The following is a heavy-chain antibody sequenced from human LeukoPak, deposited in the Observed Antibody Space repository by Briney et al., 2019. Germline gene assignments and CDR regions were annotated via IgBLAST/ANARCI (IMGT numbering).Heavy chain of an antibody. J-gene: IGHJ4*02. CDR3: ARFGKSFDY. Sequence: GGSLRLSCATSGFTLSSYSMKWVRQAPGKGLEWVSSISSSSSYIYYADSVKGRFTISRDNAKNSLYLQMNSLRAEDMAVYYCARFGKSFDYWGQGTLVTVSS. V-gene: IGHV3-21*01. CDR1: GFTLSSYS. CDR2: ISSSSSYI. D-gene: IGHD3-16*01.